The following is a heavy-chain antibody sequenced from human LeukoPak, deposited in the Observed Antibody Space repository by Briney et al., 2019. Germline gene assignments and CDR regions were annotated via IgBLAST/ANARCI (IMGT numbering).Heavy chain of an antibody. CDR3: ARTSVAAHDKIGFVDY. J-gene: IGHJ4*02. D-gene: IGHD3-22*01. V-gene: IGHV1-18*01. CDR2: ISTYSEKP. Sequence: ASVRVSCKASGYNFLSYGISWVRQAPGKGLEWMGWISTYSEKPKYSLKLQGRVTVATDTSTATVSMELRSLTSNDTALYYCARTSVAAHDKIGFVDYWGQGTLVTVSS. CDR1: GYNFLSYG.